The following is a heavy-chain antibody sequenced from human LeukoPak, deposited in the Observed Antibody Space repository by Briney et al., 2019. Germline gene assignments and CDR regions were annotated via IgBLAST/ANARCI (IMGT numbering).Heavy chain of an antibody. CDR1: GYNFTSYW. J-gene: IGHJ4*02. CDR2: IYPGDSDT. Sequence: GESLKISCKGSGYNFTSYWIGWVRQMPGIGLGWMGIIYPGDSDTRYSPSFQGQVTMSADRSINTAYLQWSSLKASDTAMYYCVRSRGYSYGYSYYFDYWGQGTLVTVSS. CDR3: VRSRGYSYGYSYYFDY. V-gene: IGHV5-51*01. D-gene: IGHD5-18*01.